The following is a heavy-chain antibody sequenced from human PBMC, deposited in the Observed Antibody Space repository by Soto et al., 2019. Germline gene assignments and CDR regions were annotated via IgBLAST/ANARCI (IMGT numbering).Heavy chain of an antibody. Sequence: QVQLVQSGAEVKKPGSSVKVSCKASGGTFSSYAISWVRQAPGQWLEWMGGIIPIFGTANYAQKFQGRVTITADESTSTAYMELSSLRSEDTAVYYCARGAYCGGDCYSSGTEYFQHWGQGTLVTVSS. D-gene: IGHD2-21*02. V-gene: IGHV1-69*01. CDR2: IIPIFGTA. CDR1: GGTFSSYA. J-gene: IGHJ1*01. CDR3: ARGAYCGGDCYSSGTEYFQH.